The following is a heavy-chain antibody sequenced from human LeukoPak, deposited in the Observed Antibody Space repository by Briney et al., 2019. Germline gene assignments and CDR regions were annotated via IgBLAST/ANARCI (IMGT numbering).Heavy chain of an antibody. CDR2: IYPGDSDT. V-gene: IGHV5-51*01. D-gene: IGHD6-19*01. CDR1: GYSFTSYW. J-gene: IGHJ4*02. CDR3: ARVLRDSSGWVAEFDY. Sequence: GESLKISCKGSGYSFTSYWIGWVRQMPGKGLEWMGIIYPGDSDTRYSPSFQGQVTISADKSISTAYLQWSSLKASDTAMYYCARVLRDSSGWVAEFDYWGQGTLVTVSS.